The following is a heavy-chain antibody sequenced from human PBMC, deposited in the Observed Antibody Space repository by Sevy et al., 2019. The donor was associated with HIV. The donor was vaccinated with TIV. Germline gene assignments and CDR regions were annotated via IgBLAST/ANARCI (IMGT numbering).Heavy chain of an antibody. CDR3: ARTDGYTGRAFDM. CDR2: INSDETST. V-gene: IGHV3-74*01. CDR1: GFSFSRFW. J-gene: IGHJ3*02. D-gene: IGHD5-12*01. Sequence: GGSLRLSCAASGFSFSRFWMHWVRQAPGKGLVWVSRINSDETSTRYADSVKGRFTISRDNARHTLFLQMNSLTVEDTAVYYCARTDGYTGRAFDMWGQGTMVTVSS.